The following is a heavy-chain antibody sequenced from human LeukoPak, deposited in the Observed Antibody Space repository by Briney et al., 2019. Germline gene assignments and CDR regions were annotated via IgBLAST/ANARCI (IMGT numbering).Heavy chain of an antibody. V-gene: IGHV3-30-3*02. J-gene: IGHJ4*02. CDR3: AKSRSGSANWALQIFDN. Sequence: GGSLRLSCAASGFTFSSYAMHWVRQAPGKGLEWVAVISYDGSNKYYADSVKGRFTISRDNSKNSLFVQMNSLRAEDTAVYFCAKSRSGSANWALQIFDNWGQGTLVTVSS. CDR1: GFTFSSYA. CDR2: ISYDGSNK. D-gene: IGHD1-1*01.